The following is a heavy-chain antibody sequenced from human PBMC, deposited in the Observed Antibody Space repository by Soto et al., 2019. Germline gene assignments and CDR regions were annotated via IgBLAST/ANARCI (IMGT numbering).Heavy chain of an antibody. CDR3: ARGGVYFYGSGSYYHYGMDV. J-gene: IGHJ6*02. V-gene: IGHV3-33*01. D-gene: IGHD3-10*01. CDR1: GFTFSSYG. Sequence: SLRLSCAASGFTFSSYGMHWVRQAPGKGLEWVAVIWYDGSNKYYADSVKGRFTISRDNSKNTLYLQMNSLRAEDTAVYYCARGGVYFYGSGSYYHYGMDVWGQRTTVTVSS. CDR2: IWYDGSNK.